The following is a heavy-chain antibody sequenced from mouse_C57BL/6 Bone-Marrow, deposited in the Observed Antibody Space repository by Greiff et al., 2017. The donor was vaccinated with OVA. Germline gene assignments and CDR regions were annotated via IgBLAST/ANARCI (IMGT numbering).Heavy chain of an antibody. V-gene: IGHV10-3*01. J-gene: IGHJ1*03. Sequence: DAGGGLVQPKGSLKLSCAASGFTFNTYAMHWVRQAPGKGLEWVARIRSKSSNYATYYADSVKDRFTISRDDSQSMLYLQMNNLKTEDTAMYYCVREDYYYGKDWYFDVWGTGTTVTVSS. D-gene: IGHD1-1*01. CDR2: IRSKSSNYAT. CDR3: VREDYYYGKDWYFDV. CDR1: GFTFNTYA.